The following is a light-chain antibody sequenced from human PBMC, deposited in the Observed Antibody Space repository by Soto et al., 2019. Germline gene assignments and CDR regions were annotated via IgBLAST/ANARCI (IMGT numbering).Light chain of an antibody. CDR1: QSVSSSF. CDR2: GAS. V-gene: IGKV3-20*01. J-gene: IGKJ1*01. Sequence: EIVLTQSPGTLSLSPGERATLSCRASQSVSSSFLAWYQQKPGQAPRLLIYGASSRATGIPDRFSGSGSGTVFTLTISRLEPEDFAVYYCQQYGSSSPWTFGQGTKVETK. CDR3: QQYGSSSPWT.